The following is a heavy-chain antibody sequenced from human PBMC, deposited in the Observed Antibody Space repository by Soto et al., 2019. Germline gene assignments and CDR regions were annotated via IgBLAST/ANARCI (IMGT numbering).Heavy chain of an antibody. CDR2: INAHSGGT. D-gene: IGHD6-6*01. V-gene: IGHV1-2*02. Sequence: GASVKVSCKASGFSFTGYYIHWLRQAPGQGLEWMGWINAHSGGTEYAQKFQGRVTLTRDTSISTAYMTLSSLRSDDTAIYYCAKDLTRQLAYWLDPCGQGPQVTVSS. J-gene: IGHJ5*02. CDR3: AKDLTRQLAYWLDP. CDR1: GFSFTGYY.